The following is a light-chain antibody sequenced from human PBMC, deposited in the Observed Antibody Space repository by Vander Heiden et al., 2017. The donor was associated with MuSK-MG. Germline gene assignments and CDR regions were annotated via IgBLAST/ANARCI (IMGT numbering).Light chain of an antibody. CDR2: TNN. CDR1: NSNIERYS. V-gene: IGLV1-44*01. Sequence: QSVLTQPHSASGTPGQRVTISCSGSNSNIERYSVTWYQQLPGTAPNLVIYTNNQRPSVVPDRFSGSKSGTSASLAISGLQSADEADYYCAAGDDSLNGWVFGGGTKLTVL. CDR3: AAGDDSLNGWV. J-gene: IGLJ3*02.